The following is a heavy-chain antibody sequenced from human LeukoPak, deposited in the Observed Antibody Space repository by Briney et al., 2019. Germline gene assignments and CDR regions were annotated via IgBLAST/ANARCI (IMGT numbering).Heavy chain of an antibody. D-gene: IGHD3-9*01. CDR1: GGSISSGVYY. J-gene: IGHJ3*02. Sequence: SQTLSLTCTVSGGSISSGVYYWSWIRQHPGKGLEWIGYIYYSGSTDYNPSLKSRFTMSVDTSKNQFSLKLSSVTAADTAVYYCASADYDMAFDIWGQGTMVTVSS. CDR3: ASADYDMAFDI. V-gene: IGHV4-31*03. CDR2: IYYSGST.